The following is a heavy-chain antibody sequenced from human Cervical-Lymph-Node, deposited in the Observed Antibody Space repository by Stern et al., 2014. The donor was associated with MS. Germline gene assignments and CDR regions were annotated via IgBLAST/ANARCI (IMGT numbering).Heavy chain of an antibody. J-gene: IGHJ4*02. Sequence: DQLVESGAEVKKPGCSVKVSCKASGGTFSTHPITGVRQAPGQGPEWMGGIIPFVNTANYAQKFQGRITITADKSTGTTYMEISRLRSDDTAVYYCASRLVASGHWGQGTLVIVS. D-gene: IGHD2-8*02. CDR1: GGTFSTHP. V-gene: IGHV1-69*06. CDR2: IIPFVNTA. CDR3: ASRLVASGH.